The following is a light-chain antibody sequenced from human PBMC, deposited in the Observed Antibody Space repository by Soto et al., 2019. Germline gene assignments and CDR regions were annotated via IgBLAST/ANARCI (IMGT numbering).Light chain of an antibody. J-gene: IGKJ1*01. V-gene: IGKV3-20*01. CDR1: QSVSSSY. Sequence: EIVLTQSPGTLSLSPGERDTISCRASQSVSSSYLAWYQQKTGQAPRLLIYGASSRATGIPDRFSGSGSGTDFTLTISRLEPKDFAVYYCQQYGSSPRTFGQGTKVDIK. CDR2: GAS. CDR3: QQYGSSPRT.